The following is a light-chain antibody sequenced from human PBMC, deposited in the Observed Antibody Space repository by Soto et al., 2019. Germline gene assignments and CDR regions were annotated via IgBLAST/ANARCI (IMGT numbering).Light chain of an antibody. Sequence: QSVLTQPASVSGSPGQSITISCTGTSSDVGAYNYVSWYQHHPDKVPKLLIYEVTNRPSGVSDRFSGSKSGNTASLTISGLQAEDEADYYCSSKRDSSTLFVFGTGTKDTVL. CDR1: SSDVGAYNY. CDR3: SSKRDSSTLFV. CDR2: EVT. J-gene: IGLJ1*01. V-gene: IGLV2-14*01.